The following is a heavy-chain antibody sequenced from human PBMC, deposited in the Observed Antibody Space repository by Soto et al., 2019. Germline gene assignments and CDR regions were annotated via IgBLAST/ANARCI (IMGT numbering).Heavy chain of an antibody. J-gene: IGHJ4*02. D-gene: IGHD6-19*01. CDR1: GFSFDDYT. CDR2: ITWDGGST. V-gene: IGHV3-43*01. CDR3: AKDINSSGWYSLDY. Sequence: EVQLVESGGVVVQPGGSLRLSCAASGFSFDDYTMHWVRPGPGKGLEWISLITWDGGSTYYADSVKGRFTISRDNSKNSLYLQMNSLRTEDTALYYCAKDINSSGWYSLDYWGQGTLVTAAS.